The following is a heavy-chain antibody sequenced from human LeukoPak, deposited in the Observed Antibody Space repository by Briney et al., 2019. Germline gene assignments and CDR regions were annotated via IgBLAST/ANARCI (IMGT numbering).Heavy chain of an antibody. V-gene: IGHV3-23*01. CDR1: GFTFSSFA. Sequence: PGGSLRLSCAASGFTFSSFAMTWVRQAPGKGLEWVSGFDGNGPNTYYADSVKGRFTISRDNSKNTLYLQMNSLRAEDTAVYYCANRCSSTSCYYYWGQGTLVTVSS. D-gene: IGHD2-2*01. J-gene: IGHJ4*02. CDR3: ANRCSSTSCYYY. CDR2: FDGNGPNT.